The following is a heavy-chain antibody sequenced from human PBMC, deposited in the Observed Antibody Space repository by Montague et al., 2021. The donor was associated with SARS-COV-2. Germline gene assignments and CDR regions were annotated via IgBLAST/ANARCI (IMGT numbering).Heavy chain of an antibody. Sequence: PALMKPTQTLTLTCTSSGFSLTTSGVGVGWTRQPPGKALEWLACTYWDDDKRYSPSLKSRLTITKDTSKKQVVLTLTNMDPVDTATYYCARGDLVASDLFDYWGRGTLVTVSS. CDR1: GFSLTTSGVG. CDR3: ARGDLVASDLFDY. V-gene: IGHV2-5*02. CDR2: TYWDDDK. D-gene: IGHD2-2*01. J-gene: IGHJ4*02.